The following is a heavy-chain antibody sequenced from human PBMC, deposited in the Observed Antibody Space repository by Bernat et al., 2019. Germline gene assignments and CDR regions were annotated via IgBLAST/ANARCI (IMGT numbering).Heavy chain of an antibody. CDR1: GFTFSSYA. Sequence: QVQLVESGGGVVQPGRSLRLSCAASGFTFSSYAMYWVRQAPGKGLEWVAVISYDGSNKYYADSVKGRFTISRDNSKNTLYLQMNSLRAEDTAVYYCARDAVPHYYDSSGPPVGAFDIWGQGTMVTVSS. D-gene: IGHD3-22*01. CDR3: ARDAVPHYYDSSGPPVGAFDI. J-gene: IGHJ3*02. V-gene: IGHV3-30-3*01. CDR2: ISYDGSNK.